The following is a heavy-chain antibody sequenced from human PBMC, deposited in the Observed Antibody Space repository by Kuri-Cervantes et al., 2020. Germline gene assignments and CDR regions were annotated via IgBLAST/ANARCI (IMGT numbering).Heavy chain of an antibody. CDR3: ARGDSGYDLPPDY. J-gene: IGHJ4*02. CDR1: GGSISSYY. V-gene: IGHV4-59*01. D-gene: IGHD5-12*01. Sequence: GSLRLSCTVSGGSISSYYWSWIRQSPGKGPEWIGYIYYSGSTNYNPSLKSRVTISVDTPKNQFSLKLSSVTAADTAVYYCARGDSGYDLPPDYWGQGTLVTVSS. CDR2: IYYSGST.